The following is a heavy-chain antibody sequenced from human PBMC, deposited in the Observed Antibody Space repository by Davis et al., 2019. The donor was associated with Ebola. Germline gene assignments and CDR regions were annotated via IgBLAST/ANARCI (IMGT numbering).Heavy chain of an antibody. Sequence: SVTVSRKASGGTFSSYAISWVRLAPGQGLEWMGGIIPIFGTANYAQKFQGRVTITADESTSTAYMELSSLRSEDTAVYYCATDYNYYYGMDVWGQGTTVTVSS. CDR2: IIPIFGTA. J-gene: IGHJ6*02. CDR3: ATDYNYYYGMDV. V-gene: IGHV1-69*13. CDR1: GGTFSSYA.